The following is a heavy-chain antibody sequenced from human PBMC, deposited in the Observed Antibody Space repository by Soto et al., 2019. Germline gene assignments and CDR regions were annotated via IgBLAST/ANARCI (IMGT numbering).Heavy chain of an antibody. V-gene: IGHV3-30*03. CDR3: VRRMASPDQ. CDR2: ISYDGSSK. D-gene: IGHD2-15*01. Sequence: QVQLVESGGGVVQPGRSLRLSCAASGFTFSNYVMQWVRQAPGKGLEWVAVISYDGSSKFYADSVKGRFIISRDNAENSLYLQMNSLRPEDTAVYYCVRRMASPDQWGQGTLVTVSS. J-gene: IGHJ4*02. CDR1: GFTFSNYV.